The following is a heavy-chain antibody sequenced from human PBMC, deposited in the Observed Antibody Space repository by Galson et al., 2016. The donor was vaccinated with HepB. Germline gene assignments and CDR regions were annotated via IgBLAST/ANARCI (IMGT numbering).Heavy chain of an antibody. CDR1: GLTLNNFV. CDR2: ISVSGDHV. V-gene: IGHV3-23*01. CDR3: GRGSSGDVYNFGAY. Sequence: SLRLSCAASGLTLNNFVINWIRQAPGKGLEWVSGISVSGDHVYYADSVKGRLTIYSENSKNTVYLQMNSLRAEDMAVYYCGRGSSGDVYNFGAYWGQGTRVTVSS. D-gene: IGHD5-24*01. J-gene: IGHJ4*02.